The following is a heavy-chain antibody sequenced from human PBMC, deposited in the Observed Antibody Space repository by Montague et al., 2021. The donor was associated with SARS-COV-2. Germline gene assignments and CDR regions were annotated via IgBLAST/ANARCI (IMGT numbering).Heavy chain of an antibody. CDR3: ARVRITMIVVVDAFDI. V-gene: IGHV4-31*03. CDR2: IYYSGST. D-gene: IGHD3-22*01. J-gene: IGHJ3*02. Sequence: TLSLTCTVSGGSISSGGYYWSWIRQHPGKGLEWIGYIYYSGSTYYNPSLKSRVTISLDTSKNQFSLKLSSVTAADTAVYYCARVRITMIVVVDAFDIWGQGTMVTVSS. CDR1: GGSISSGGYY.